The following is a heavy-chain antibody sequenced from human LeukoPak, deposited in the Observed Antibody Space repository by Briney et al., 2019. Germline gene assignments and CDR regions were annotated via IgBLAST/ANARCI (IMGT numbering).Heavy chain of an antibody. CDR2: IYYSGST. Sequence: SETLSLTCTVSGGSISSYYWSWIRQPPGKGLEWIGYIYYSGSTNYNPSLKSRVTISVDTSKNQFSLKLSSVTAADTAVYYCASSRRYQPLLRFDYWGQGTLVTVSS. V-gene: IGHV4-59*08. CDR1: GGSISSYY. CDR3: ASSRRYQPLLRFDY. D-gene: IGHD2-2*01. J-gene: IGHJ4*02.